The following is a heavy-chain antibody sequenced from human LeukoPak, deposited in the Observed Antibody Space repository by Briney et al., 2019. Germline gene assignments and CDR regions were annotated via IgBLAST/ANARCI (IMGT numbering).Heavy chain of an antibody. CDR1: GYSFTSYW. CDR2: IYPGDSDT. Sequence: GESLKISCKGPGYSFTSYWIGWVRQMPGKGREWMGIIYPGDSDTRYSPSFQGQVTISADKSISTAYLQWSSLRASDTAMYYCARGYYYDSSGYPYYFDYWGQGTLVTVSS. J-gene: IGHJ4*02. D-gene: IGHD3-22*01. CDR3: ARGYYYDSSGYPYYFDY. V-gene: IGHV5-51*01.